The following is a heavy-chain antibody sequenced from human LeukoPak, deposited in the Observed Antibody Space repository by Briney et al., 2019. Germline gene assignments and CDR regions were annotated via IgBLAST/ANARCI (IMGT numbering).Heavy chain of an antibody. J-gene: IGHJ6*04. V-gene: IGHV3-7*03. Sequence: PGGSLRLSRAPSGFIFSSYWMSWVRQAPGKGLEWVANIKQDGSERYYVDSVKGRFTISRDNAKNSLYLQMNSLRAEDTAVYYCARKAYALDVWGKGATVTVSS. CDR3: ARKAYALDV. CDR1: GFIFSSYW. CDR2: IKQDGSER. D-gene: IGHD2-8*01.